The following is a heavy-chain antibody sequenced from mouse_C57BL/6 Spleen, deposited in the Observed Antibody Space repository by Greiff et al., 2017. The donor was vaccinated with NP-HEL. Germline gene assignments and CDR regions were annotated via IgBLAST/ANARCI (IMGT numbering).Heavy chain of an antibody. CDR1: GFNIKNTY. CDR3: AYYSNYRSYFDY. J-gene: IGHJ2*01. Sequence: EVQLQESVAELVRPGASVKLSCTASGFNIKNTYMHWVKQRPEQGLEWIGRIDPANGNTKYAPKFQGKATISADTSSNTAYLQLSSLTSEDTAIYYCAYYSNYRSYFDYWGQGTTLTVSS. D-gene: IGHD2-5*01. V-gene: IGHV14-3*01. CDR2: IDPANGNT.